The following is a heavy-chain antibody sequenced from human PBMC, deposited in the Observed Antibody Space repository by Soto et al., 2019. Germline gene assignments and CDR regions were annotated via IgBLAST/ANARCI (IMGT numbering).Heavy chain of an antibody. V-gene: IGHV3-23*01. D-gene: IGHD6-19*01. Sequence: EVQLLESGGGLVQPGGSLRLSCAASGFTFSSYAMSWVRQAPGKGLEWVSVISGSGGSTYYADSVKGRFTISRDNSHEPLSLQRNCLRAEGTAVCYRAKREYSGGWDGGYVASWGQGTLVTVSS. CDR3: AKREYSGGWDGGYVAS. CDR2: ISGSGGST. CDR1: GFTFSSYA. J-gene: IGHJ4*02.